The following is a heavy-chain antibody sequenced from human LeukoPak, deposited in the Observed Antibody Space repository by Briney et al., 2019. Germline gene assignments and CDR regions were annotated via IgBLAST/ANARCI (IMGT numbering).Heavy chain of an antibody. D-gene: IGHD3-9*01. V-gene: IGHV3-21*06. Sequence: KPGGSLRLSCAASGFTFSSYTMNWVRQAPGKGLEWVSSISSSSSYIYYADSVKGRFTTSRDNAKNPLYLQMNSLRAEDTGVYYCARDTYDIWTGYYKWAFAMWGEGSMVTVS. CDR1: GFTFSSYT. J-gene: IGHJ3*02. CDR2: ISSSSSYI. CDR3: ARDTYDIWTGYYKWAFAM.